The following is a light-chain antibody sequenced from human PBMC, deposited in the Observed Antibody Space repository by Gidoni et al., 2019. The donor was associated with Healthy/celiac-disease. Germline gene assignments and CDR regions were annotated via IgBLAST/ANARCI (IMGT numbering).Light chain of an antibody. CDR2: DAS. Sequence: ELVVTQSPATLSLSPGERATLSSSASQSVSSSLAWYQQKPGQATRLLSYDASKRATGIPARFSGSGSGTDFTLTISSREPEDFAVYYCQQRSNWPLTFXGXTKVXFK. V-gene: IGKV3-11*01. CDR1: QSVSSS. J-gene: IGKJ4*01. CDR3: QQRSNWPLT.